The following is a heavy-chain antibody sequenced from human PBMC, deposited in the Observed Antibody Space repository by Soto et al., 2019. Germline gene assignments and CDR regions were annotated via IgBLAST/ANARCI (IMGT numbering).Heavy chain of an antibody. V-gene: IGHV3-53*01. CDR1: GVPVRSNY. Sequence: GSLGLSSAASGVPVRSNYKRCVRPAPGKGLAWVSVIYSGGSTYDADSVRGRCTISRDNSKNTRYLQMKSLRAEDTPMHVRAGDPPATRHAMGVCGPVTPLTVS. J-gene: IGHJ6*02. CDR3: AGDPPATRHAMGV. CDR2: IYSGGST.